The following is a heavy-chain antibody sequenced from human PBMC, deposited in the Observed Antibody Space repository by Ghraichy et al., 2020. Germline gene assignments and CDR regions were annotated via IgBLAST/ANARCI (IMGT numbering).Heavy chain of an antibody. CDR2: ISGSGGST. CDR3: ANGFVVHWGLVQYFDY. J-gene: IGHJ4*02. CDR1: GFTFSSYA. Sequence: GRSLRLSCAASGFTFSSYAMSWVRQAPGKGLEWVSAISGSGGSTYYADSVKGRFTISRDNSKNTLYLQMNSLRAEDTAVYYCANGFVVHWGLVQYFDYWGQGTLVTVSS. D-gene: IGHD7-27*01. V-gene: IGHV3-23*01.